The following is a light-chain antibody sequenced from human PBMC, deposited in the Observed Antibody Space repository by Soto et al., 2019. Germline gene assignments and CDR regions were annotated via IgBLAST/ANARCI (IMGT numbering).Light chain of an antibody. V-gene: IGLV2-14*01. Sequence: QSVLTQPASVSGSPGQSITISCTGTSSDVGGYNYVSWYQQHPGKAPKLMIYDVSNRPSGVSNRFSGSKSGNTASLTISGLQAEDEADHYCSSYTLSSTLGVFGTGTKVTVL. CDR1: SSDVGGYNY. CDR2: DVS. J-gene: IGLJ1*01. CDR3: SSYTLSSTLGV.